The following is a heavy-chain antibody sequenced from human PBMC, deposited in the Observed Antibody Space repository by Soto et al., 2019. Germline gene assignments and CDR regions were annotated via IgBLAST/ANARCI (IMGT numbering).Heavy chain of an antibody. Sequence: LRLCCAASGFTFSSYGMHWVRQAPGKGLEWVAVIWYDGSNKYYADSVKGRFTISRDNSKNTLYLQMNSLRAEDTAGYYCARGAVGGSGSWPPFDYWGQGTLVTVSS. CDR2: IWYDGSNK. D-gene: IGHD3-16*01. V-gene: IGHV3-33*01. CDR3: ARGAVGGSGSWPPFDY. J-gene: IGHJ4*02. CDR1: GFTFSSYG.